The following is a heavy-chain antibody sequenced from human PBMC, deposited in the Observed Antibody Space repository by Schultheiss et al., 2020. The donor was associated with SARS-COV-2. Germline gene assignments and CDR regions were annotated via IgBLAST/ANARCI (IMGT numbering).Heavy chain of an antibody. D-gene: IGHD6-19*01. CDR3: ARDRPAVAGAYFDY. Sequence: GGSLRLSCAASGFTFSNAWMSWVRQAPGKGLEWVGRIKSKTDGGTTDYAAPVKGRFTISRDDSKNTLYLQMNSLKTEDTAVYYCARDRPAVAGAYFDYWGQGTLVTVSS. J-gene: IGHJ4*02. CDR2: IKSKTDGGTT. V-gene: IGHV3-15*01. CDR1: GFTFSNAW.